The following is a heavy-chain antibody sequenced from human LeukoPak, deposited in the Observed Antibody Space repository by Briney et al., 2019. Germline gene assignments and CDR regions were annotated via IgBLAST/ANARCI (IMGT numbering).Heavy chain of an antibody. J-gene: IGHJ4*02. Sequence: PSQTLSLTCTVSGASISSSSSYWGWLRQPPGKGLEWFGSIYYTGTTYYNPSLKSRVTISVDTSKNQFSLKLSSVTAADTAVYYCARIEYSSTGGFDYWGQGTLVTVSS. CDR1: GASISSSSSY. CDR2: IYYTGTT. V-gene: IGHV4-39*01. CDR3: ARIEYSSTGGFDY. D-gene: IGHD6-6*01.